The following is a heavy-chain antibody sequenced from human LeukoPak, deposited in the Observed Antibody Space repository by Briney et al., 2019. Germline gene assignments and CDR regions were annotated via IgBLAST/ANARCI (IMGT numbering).Heavy chain of an antibody. D-gene: IGHD2-2*01. J-gene: IGHJ6*04. Sequence: GASVKVSCKASGYTFTSYYMHWVRRAPGQGLEWMGIINPSGGSTSYAQKFQGRVTMTRDTSTSTVYMELSSLRSEDTAVYYCARDIVVVPAATEDYYYYGMDVWGKGTTVTVSS. CDR2: INPSGGST. CDR3: ARDIVVVPAATEDYYYYGMDV. V-gene: IGHV1-46*01. CDR1: GYTFTSYY.